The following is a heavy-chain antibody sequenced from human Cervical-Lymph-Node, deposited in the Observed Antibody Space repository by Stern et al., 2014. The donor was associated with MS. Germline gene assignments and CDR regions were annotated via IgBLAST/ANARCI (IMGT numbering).Heavy chain of an antibody. CDR2: IFPGGSDI. CDR1: GYTFTSYW. J-gene: IGHJ4*02. V-gene: IGHV5-51*01. Sequence: EMQLVESGPEVKRPGESLKISCQASGYTFTSYWIGWGRQMPGKGLEWIPIIFPGGSDIKYSPSFQGQVPISADKSSSPAYLKWNTLKASDTAIYYCARQRYFDYWGQGTLVTVSS. CDR3: ARQRYFDY.